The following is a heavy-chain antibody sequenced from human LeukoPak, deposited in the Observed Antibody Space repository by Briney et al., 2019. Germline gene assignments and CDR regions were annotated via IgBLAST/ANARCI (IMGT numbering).Heavy chain of an antibody. J-gene: IGHJ4*02. D-gene: IGHD3-22*01. V-gene: IGHV1-69*13. Sequence: EASVKVSCTASGGTFSSYAISWVRQAPGQGLEWMGGIIPIFGTANYAQKFQGRVTITADESTSTAYMELSSLRSEDTAVYYCARTIGSSGYSATYYFDYWGQGTLVTVSS. CDR3: ARTIGSSGYSATYYFDY. CDR2: IIPIFGTA. CDR1: GGTFSSYA.